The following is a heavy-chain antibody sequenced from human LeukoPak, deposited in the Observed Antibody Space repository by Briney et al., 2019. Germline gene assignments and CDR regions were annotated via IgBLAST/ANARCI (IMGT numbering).Heavy chain of an antibody. CDR2: INHSGST. Sequence: SETLSLTCTVSGGSISSYYWSWIRQPPDKGLEWIGEINHSGSTNQNSSLKSRVTISVDTSKNHFSLKLSSVTAADTAVYYCARGGYGDYDGWFDPWGQGTLVTVSS. V-gene: IGHV4-34*01. CDR1: GGSISSYY. D-gene: IGHD4-17*01. CDR3: ARGGYGDYDGWFDP. J-gene: IGHJ5*02.